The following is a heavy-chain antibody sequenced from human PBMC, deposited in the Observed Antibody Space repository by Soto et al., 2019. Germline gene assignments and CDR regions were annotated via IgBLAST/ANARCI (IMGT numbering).Heavy chain of an antibody. Sequence: ASVKVSCKASGYTFTSYYMHWVRQAPGQGLEWMGIINPSGGSTSYAQKFQGRVTMTRDTSTSTVYMELSSLRSEDTAVYYCARTDFCRGYYHVGMDVWGQGTTVTVSS. CDR3: ARTDFCRGYYHVGMDV. D-gene: IGHD3-3*01. CDR1: GYTFTSYY. J-gene: IGHJ6*02. CDR2: INPSGGST. V-gene: IGHV1-46*01.